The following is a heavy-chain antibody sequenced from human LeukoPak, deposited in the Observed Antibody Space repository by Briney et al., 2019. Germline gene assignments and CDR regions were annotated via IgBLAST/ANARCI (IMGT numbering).Heavy chain of an antibody. Sequence: SETLSLTCTVSGGSISSYYWSWIRQPPGKGLEWIGYIYYSGSTNYNPSLKSRVTISVDTSKNQFSLKLSSVTAADTAVYYCARGGYCGGNSYYFDYWGQGTLVTVSS. CDR1: GGSISSYY. CDR3: ARGGYCGGNSYYFDY. J-gene: IGHJ4*02. CDR2: IYYSGST. V-gene: IGHV4-59*01. D-gene: IGHD4-23*01.